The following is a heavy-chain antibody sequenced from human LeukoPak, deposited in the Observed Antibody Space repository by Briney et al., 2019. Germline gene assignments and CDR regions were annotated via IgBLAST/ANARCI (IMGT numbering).Heavy chain of an antibody. CDR2: ISSSSSYI. V-gene: IGHV3-21*04. D-gene: IGHD6-19*01. CDR1: GFTFSSYS. Sequence: GGSLRLSCAASGFTFSSYSMNWVRQAPGKGLEWVSSISSSSSYIYYADSVKSRFTISRDNSKNTLYLQMNSLRAEDTAVYYCAKDSSGWPYGPDYWGQGTLVTVSS. J-gene: IGHJ4*02. CDR3: AKDSSGWPYGPDY.